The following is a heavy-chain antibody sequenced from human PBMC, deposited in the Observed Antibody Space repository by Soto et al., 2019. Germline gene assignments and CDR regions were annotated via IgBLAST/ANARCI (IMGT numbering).Heavy chain of an antibody. V-gene: IGHV1-69*13. CDR2: IIPIFGTA. D-gene: IGHD1-7*01. CDR3: AREELVAPYYFDY. CDR1: GGTFSSYA. J-gene: IGHJ4*02. Sequence: SVKVSCKASGGTFSSYAISWVRQAPGQGLEWMGGIIPIFGTANYAQKFQGRVTITADESTSTAYMELSSLRSEDTAVYYCAREELVAPYYFDYWGQGTLVTVSS.